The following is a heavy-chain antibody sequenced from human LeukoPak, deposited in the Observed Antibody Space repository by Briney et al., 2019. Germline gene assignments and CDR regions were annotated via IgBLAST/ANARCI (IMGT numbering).Heavy chain of an antibody. CDR1: GGSISSHY. Sequence: PSETLSLTCTVSGGSISSHYWSWIRQPPGKGLEWIGHIYYSGSTNYNPSLKSRVTISVDTSKNQFSLKLSSVTAADTAVYYCARDADYSGWYKGHWFDPWGQGTLVTVSS. CDR3: ARDADYSGWYKGHWFDP. D-gene: IGHD6-19*01. CDR2: IYYSGST. J-gene: IGHJ5*02. V-gene: IGHV4-59*11.